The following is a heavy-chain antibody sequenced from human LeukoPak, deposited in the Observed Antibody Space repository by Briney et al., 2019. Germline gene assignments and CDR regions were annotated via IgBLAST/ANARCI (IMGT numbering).Heavy chain of an antibody. CDR1: GLTFRTYW. CDR2: INQGGSET. J-gene: IGHJ4*02. Sequence: GGSLRLCCAASGLTFRTYWMSWVRQAPGKGLEWVAGINQGGSETYYVESVKGRFTISRDNAVNSFFLQMNSLRAEDTAVYYCARLMGDRTIYDYWGQGTLVTVSS. CDR3: ARLMGDRTIYDY. V-gene: IGHV3-7*01. D-gene: IGHD1-26*01.